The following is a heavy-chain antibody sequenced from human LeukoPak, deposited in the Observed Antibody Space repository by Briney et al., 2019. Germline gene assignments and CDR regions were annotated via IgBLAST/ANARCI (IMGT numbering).Heavy chain of an antibody. V-gene: IGHV3-21*01. CDR2: ISSDSRYI. J-gene: IGHJ4*02. D-gene: IGHD6-19*01. CDR1: GFAFSSYS. Sequence: PGGSLRLSCAASGFAFSSYSMNWVRQAPGKGLEWVSSISSDSRYIFYAEPVKGRFTISRDNAENSLYLQMNSLRVEDTAVYYRARFETVAAKPFEYWGQGTLVTVSS. CDR3: ARFETVAAKPFEY.